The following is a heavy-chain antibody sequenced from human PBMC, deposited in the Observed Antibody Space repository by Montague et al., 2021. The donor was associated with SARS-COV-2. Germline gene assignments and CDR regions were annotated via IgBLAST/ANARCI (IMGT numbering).Heavy chain of an antibody. CDR1: GGSISSSSYY. V-gene: IGHV4-39*01. Sequence: SETLSLTCTVSGGSISSSSYYWGWIRQPPGKGLEWIGNIYYSGNTYYNPSLKSQVTISVDTSKNQFSLKLSSVTAADTAVYYCANMGVGRITIFGVVSRGGLDYWGQGTLVTVSS. D-gene: IGHD3-3*01. CDR3: ANMGVGRITIFGVVSRGGLDY. CDR2: IYYSGNT. J-gene: IGHJ4*02.